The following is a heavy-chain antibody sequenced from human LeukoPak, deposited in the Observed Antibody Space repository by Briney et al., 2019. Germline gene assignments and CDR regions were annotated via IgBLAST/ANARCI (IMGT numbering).Heavy chain of an antibody. CDR1: GGSISSSGYY. J-gene: IGHJ5*02. V-gene: IGHV4-39*01. CDR3: ARHRQYYSDSSGINWFDP. D-gene: IGHD3-22*01. CDR2: IYYSGST. Sequence: SETLSLTCTVSGGSISSSGYYWGWIRQPPGKGLEWIGSIYYSGSTYYNPSLKSRVTISVDTSKNQFSLKLSSVTAADTAVYSCARHRQYYSDSSGINWFDPWGQGTLVTVSS.